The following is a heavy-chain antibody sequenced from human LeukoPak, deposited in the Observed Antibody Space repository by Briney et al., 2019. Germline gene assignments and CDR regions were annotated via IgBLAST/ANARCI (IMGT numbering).Heavy chain of an antibody. D-gene: IGHD3-16*01. Sequence: ASVKVSCKASGYTFTSYGISWVRQAPGQGLEWMGWINPNSGGTNYAQKFQGRVTLTRDTSVSTAYMELSRLRSDDTAVYYCARVTFGGVIFPYWGQGTLVTVSS. CDR2: INPNSGGT. CDR1: GYTFTSYG. J-gene: IGHJ4*02. CDR3: ARVTFGGVIFPY. V-gene: IGHV1-2*02.